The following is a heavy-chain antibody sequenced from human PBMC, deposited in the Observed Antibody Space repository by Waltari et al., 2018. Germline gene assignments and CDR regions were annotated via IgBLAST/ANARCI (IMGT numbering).Heavy chain of an antibody. CDR2: IYHSGST. Sequence: QVQLQESGPGLVKPSETLSLTCAVSGYSISSGYYWGWIRQPPGKGLEWIGSIYHSGSTYYNPSLKSRVTISVDTSKNQFSLKLSSVTAADTAVYYCARQEYSSSRSFDYWGQGTLVTVSS. CDR1: GYSISSGYY. D-gene: IGHD6-13*01. CDR3: ARQEYSSSRSFDY. J-gene: IGHJ4*02. V-gene: IGHV4-38-2*01.